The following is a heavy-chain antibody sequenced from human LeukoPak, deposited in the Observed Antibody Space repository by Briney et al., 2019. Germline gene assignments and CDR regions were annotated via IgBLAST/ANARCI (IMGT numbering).Heavy chain of an antibody. J-gene: IGHJ5*02. CDR2: INPNSGGT. CDR1: GYTFTGFY. Sequence: ASVKVSCKASGYTFTGFYIHWVRQAPGQGLEWMGCINPNSGGTNYAQKFQGRVTMTRDTSISTAYMELSRLRSDDTAVYYCAREDSPFYCSGGSCYENNWFDPWGQGTLVTVSS. CDR3: AREDSPFYCSGGSCYENNWFDP. V-gene: IGHV1-2*02. D-gene: IGHD2-15*01.